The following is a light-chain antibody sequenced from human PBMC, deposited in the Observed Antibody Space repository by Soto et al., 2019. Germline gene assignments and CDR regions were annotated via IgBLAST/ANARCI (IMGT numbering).Light chain of an antibody. Sequence: QSALTQPASVSGSPGQSITISCTGTSSDVGSYNFVSWYQQLPGKAPKLMIYEVSNRPSGVSNRFSGSKSGNTASLTISGLQAEDEADYYCRSYTTSSNYVFGSGTKVTVL. CDR2: EVS. CDR1: SSDVGSYNF. J-gene: IGLJ1*01. V-gene: IGLV2-14*01. CDR3: RSYTTSSNYV.